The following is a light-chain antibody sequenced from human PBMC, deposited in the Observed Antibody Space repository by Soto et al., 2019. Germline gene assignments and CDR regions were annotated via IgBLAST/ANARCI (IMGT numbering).Light chain of an antibody. CDR2: AAS. CDR3: QQSYSTPYT. V-gene: IGKV1-39*01. CDR1: QSISSY. Sequence: DLQMTQSPSSLSASVGDRVTITCRASQSISSYLNWYQQKPGKAPKLLIYAASSLQSGVPSRFSGFGSGTDFTLTISSLQPEDFATYYCQQSYSTPYTFGQGTKLEIK. J-gene: IGKJ2*01.